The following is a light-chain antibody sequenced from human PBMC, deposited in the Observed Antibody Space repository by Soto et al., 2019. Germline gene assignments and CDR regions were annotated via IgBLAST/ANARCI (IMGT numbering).Light chain of an antibody. V-gene: IGKV3-20*01. Sequence: EIVLTQSPGTLSLSPGERATLSCRAIQSVPSTYLAWYQQRPGQAPRLLIYGVSTRAPGIPDRFSGSGSGTAFSLIISSRAHDDFLVYYWDQYCHSPPFTFGPGTKVDF. CDR2: GVS. CDR3: DQYCHSPPFT. J-gene: IGKJ3*01. CDR1: QSVPSTY.